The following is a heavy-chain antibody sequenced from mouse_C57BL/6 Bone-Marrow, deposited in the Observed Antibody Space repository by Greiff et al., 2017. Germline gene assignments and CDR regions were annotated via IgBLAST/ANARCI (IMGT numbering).Heavy chain of an antibody. CDR3: ARGRWGFDY. J-gene: IGHJ2*01. CDR1: GYSITSGYY. V-gene: IGHV3-6*01. D-gene: IGHD2-3*01. CDR2: ISYDGSN. Sequence: ESGPGLVKPSQSLSLTCSVTGYSITSGYYWNWIRQFPGNKLEWMGYISYDGSNNYNPSLKNRISITRDTSKNQFFLKLKSVTTEDTATYYCARGRWGFDYWGQGTTLTVSS.